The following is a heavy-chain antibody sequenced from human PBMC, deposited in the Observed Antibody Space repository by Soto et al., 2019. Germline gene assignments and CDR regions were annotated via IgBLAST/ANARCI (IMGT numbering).Heavy chain of an antibody. CDR1: GFTFSNYD. J-gene: IGHJ4*02. V-gene: IGHV3-23*01. Sequence: GYLRLSCAASGFTFSNYDMNWVRQAPGKGLEWVSVISGSGGSTYYADSVKGRFTISRDNSKNTLYLQMNSLRAEDTAVYYCAKRATGTYFDYWGQGTLVTVSS. CDR2: ISGSGGST. CDR3: AKRATGTYFDY. D-gene: IGHD1-1*01.